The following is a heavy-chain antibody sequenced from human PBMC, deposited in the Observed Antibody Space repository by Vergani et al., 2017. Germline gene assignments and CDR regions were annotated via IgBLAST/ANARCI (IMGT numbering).Heavy chain of an antibody. V-gene: IGHV5-51*03. D-gene: IGHD3-10*01. Sequence: EVQLVQSGAEVKTPGESLKISCKGSGYSFTSYWIGWVRQMPRKGLEWMGIIYPGDSDTRYSPSFQGQVTISADKSISTAYLQWSSLKASDTAMYYCAMAGRWIGAAASVFDYWGQGTLVTVSS. CDR3: AMAGRWIGAAASVFDY. J-gene: IGHJ4*02. CDR1: GYSFTSYW. CDR2: IYPGDSDT.